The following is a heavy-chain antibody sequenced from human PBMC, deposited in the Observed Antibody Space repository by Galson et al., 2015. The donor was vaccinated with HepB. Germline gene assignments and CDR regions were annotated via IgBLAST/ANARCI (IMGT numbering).Heavy chain of an antibody. Sequence: SLRLSCAASGFTFSTYGMHWVRQAPGKGLEWVAVISYDGDNKYYGDSVKGRFTISRDNSKNTLYLQMNSLRAEDTAVYYCATWYRPMYYYDSSDHSPVDYWGQGTLVTVSS. J-gene: IGHJ4*02. V-gene: IGHV3-30*03. D-gene: IGHD3-22*01. CDR2: ISYDGDNK. CDR1: GFTFSTYG. CDR3: ATWYRPMYYYDSSDHSPVDY.